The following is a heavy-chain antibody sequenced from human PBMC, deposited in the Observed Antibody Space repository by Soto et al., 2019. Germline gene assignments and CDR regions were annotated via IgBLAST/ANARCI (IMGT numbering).Heavy chain of an antibody. CDR1: GYSFAGYW. CDR3: AVFRSSWFGDCRLDS. D-gene: IGHD6-13*01. J-gene: IGHJ4*02. V-gene: IGHV5-10-1*01. CDR2: IDPSDSQT. Sequence: GESLKISCKGSGYSFAGYWITWVRQKPGKGLEWMGRIDPSDSQTYYSPSFRGHVTISVTKSITTVFLQWSSLRASDTAMYYCAVFRSSWFGDCRLDSWGPGTLVTVSS.